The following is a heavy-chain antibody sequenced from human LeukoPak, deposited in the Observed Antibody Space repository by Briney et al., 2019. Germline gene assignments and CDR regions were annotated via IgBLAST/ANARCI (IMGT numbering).Heavy chain of an antibody. CDR2: MNPNSGNT. Sequence: EASVTVSCKASGYTFTSYDINWVRQAPGQGLEWMGWMNPNSGNTGYAQKFQGRVTITRNTSISTAYMELSSLRSEDTAVYYCARGARYDFWSGYYHDAFDIWGQGTMVTVSS. CDR1: GYTFTSYD. D-gene: IGHD3-3*01. CDR3: ARGARYDFWSGYYHDAFDI. J-gene: IGHJ3*02. V-gene: IGHV1-8*03.